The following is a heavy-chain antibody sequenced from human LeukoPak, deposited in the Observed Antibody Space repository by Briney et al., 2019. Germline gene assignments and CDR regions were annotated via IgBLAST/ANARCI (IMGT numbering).Heavy chain of an antibody. CDR1: GCSFSSYS. Sequence: GAAVYVSCKACGCSFSSYSISWVRQAPGRGREWMGGIIPIFGTANYAQKFQGRVTITADKSTSTAYMELSSLRSEDTAVYYCEIQQRGWYEDYWGQGTLVTVSS. CDR3: EIQQRGWYEDY. V-gene: IGHV1-69*06. D-gene: IGHD6-19*01. CDR2: IIPIFGTA. J-gene: IGHJ4*02.